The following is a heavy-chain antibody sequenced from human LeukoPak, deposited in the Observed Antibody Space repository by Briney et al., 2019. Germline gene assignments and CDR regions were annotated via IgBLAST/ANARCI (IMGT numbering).Heavy chain of an antibody. CDR3: ARDYFITGTTLFDY. CDR2: IKQDGSEK. J-gene: IGHJ4*02. D-gene: IGHD1-20*01. Sequence: PGGSLRLSCAASGFTFSSYWMSWVRQAPGKGLEWVANIKQDGSEKYYAASVKGRFTISRDNSKNTLYLQMNSLRAEDTAVYYCARDYFITGTTLFDYWGQGTLVTVSS. V-gene: IGHV3-7*01. CDR1: GFTFSSYW.